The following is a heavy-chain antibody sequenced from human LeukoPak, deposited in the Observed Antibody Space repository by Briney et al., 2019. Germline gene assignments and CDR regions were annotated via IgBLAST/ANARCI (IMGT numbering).Heavy chain of an antibody. CDR3: ARDLPRSYYYMDV. CDR2: INPNSGVT. J-gene: IGHJ6*03. V-gene: IGHV1-2*02. CDR1: GYTFTGYY. Sequence: ASVKVSCKASGYTFTGYYMHWVRQAPGQGLEWMGWINPNSGVTNYAQKFQGRVTMTRDTAISTAYMELSRLRSDDTAVYYCARDLPRSYYYMDVWGKGTTVTVSS.